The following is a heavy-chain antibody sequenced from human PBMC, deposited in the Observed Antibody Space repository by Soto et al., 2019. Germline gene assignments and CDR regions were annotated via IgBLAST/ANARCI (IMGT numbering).Heavy chain of an antibody. D-gene: IGHD3-10*01. Sequence: SDTLSLTCTVTGGSISTYYWSWIRQPPGKGLEWIGHIYYTGNTNYNPSLKSRVTISVDTSTNRFSLRLRSVSAADTAVYYCARAQSFEFHNCFDPWGQGTLVTVSS. CDR3: ARAQSFEFHNCFDP. CDR1: GGSISTYY. J-gene: IGHJ5*02. V-gene: IGHV4-59*13. CDR2: IYYTGNT.